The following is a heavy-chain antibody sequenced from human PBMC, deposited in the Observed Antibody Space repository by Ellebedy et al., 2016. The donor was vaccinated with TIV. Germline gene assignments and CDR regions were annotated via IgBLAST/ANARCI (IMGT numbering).Heavy chain of an antibody. Sequence: GGSLRLSXAASGFTFSSYAMHWVRQAPGKGLEWVAVISYDGSNKYYADSVKGRFTISRDNSKNTLYLQMNSLRAEDTAVYYCAKDLDIAGTNWFDPWGQGTLVTVSS. CDR3: AKDLDIAGTNWFDP. D-gene: IGHD1-1*01. CDR2: ISYDGSNK. J-gene: IGHJ5*02. V-gene: IGHV3-30-3*01. CDR1: GFTFSSYA.